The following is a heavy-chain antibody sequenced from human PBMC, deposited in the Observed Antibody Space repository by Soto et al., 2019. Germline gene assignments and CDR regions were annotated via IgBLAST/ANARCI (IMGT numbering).Heavy chain of an antibody. CDR2: ISWNSGSI. CDR3: AKDMLGRYCSGGSCYVIAFDI. J-gene: IGHJ3*02. V-gene: IGHV3-9*01. CDR1: GFTFDDYA. Sequence: EVQLVESGGGLVQPGRSLRLSCAASGFTFDDYAMHWVRQAPGKGLEWVSGISWNSGSIGYVDSVKGRFTISRDNAKNSLYLQMNSLRAEDTALYYCAKDMLGRYCSGGSCYVIAFDIWGQGTMVTVSS. D-gene: IGHD2-15*01.